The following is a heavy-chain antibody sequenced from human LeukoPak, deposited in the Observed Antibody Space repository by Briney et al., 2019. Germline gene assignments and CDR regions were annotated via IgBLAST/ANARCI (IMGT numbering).Heavy chain of an antibody. J-gene: IGHJ4*02. CDR3: ARDPSSWNGFFDS. CDR1: GFTFSSYG. Sequence: GGSLRLSCAASGFTFSSYGMHWVRQAPGKGLEWVAVISYDGSNKYYADSVKGRFTISRDNARNTVYLQMNSLRADDTAVYYCARDPSSWNGFFDSWGQGTLVTVSS. D-gene: IGHD6-13*01. CDR2: ISYDGSNK. V-gene: IGHV3-30*03.